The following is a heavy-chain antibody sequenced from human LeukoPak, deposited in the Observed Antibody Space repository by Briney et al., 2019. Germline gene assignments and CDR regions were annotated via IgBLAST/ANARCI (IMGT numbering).Heavy chain of an antibody. D-gene: IGHD6-19*01. CDR1: GFSISNFW. CDR2: INSDGSST. V-gene: IGHV3-74*01. CDR3: AKDRGTAVAGTNWFDP. Sequence: PGGSLRLSCAASGFSISNFWMHWVRQAPGKGLVWVSRINSDGSSTTYADSVKGRFTISRDNSKNTLSLQMNSLRAEDTAVYYCAKDRGTAVAGTNWFDPWGQGTLVTVSS. J-gene: IGHJ5*02.